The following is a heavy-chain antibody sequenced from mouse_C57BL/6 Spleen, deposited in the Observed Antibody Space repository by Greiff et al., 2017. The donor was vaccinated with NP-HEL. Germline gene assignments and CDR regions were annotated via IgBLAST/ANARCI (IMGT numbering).Heavy chain of an antibody. V-gene: IGHV1-39*01. D-gene: IGHD1-1*02. CDR1: GYSFTDYN. CDR2: INPNYGTT. J-gene: IGHJ4*01. Sequence: VHVKQSGPELVKPGASVKLSCKASGYSFTDYNMNWVKQSNGKSLEWIGVINPNYGTTSYNQKFKGKATLTVDQSSSTAYMQLNSLTSEDSASYYCAREGCYVLDYWGQGTTLTVSS. CDR3: AREGCYVLDY.